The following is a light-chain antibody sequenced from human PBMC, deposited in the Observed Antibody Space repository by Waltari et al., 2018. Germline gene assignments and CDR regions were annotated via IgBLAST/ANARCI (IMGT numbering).Light chain of an antibody. J-gene: IGLJ2*01. CDR2: DFS. CDR3: SSYTSSSTFVV. CDR1: SSDVGGYNY. V-gene: IGLV2-14*01. Sequence: QSALTQPASVSGPPGQSITISCTVTSSDVGGYNYVSWYQQHPGKAPKLMIYDFSKRPSGVSNRFSGSKSGNTASLTISGLQAEDEADYYCSSYTSSSTFVVFGGGTKLTVL.